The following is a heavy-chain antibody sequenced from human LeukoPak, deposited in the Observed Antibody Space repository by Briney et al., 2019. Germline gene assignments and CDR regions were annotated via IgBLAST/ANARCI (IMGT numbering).Heavy chain of an antibody. V-gene: IGHV3-48*04. CDR1: GFTFSSYW. J-gene: IGHJ4*02. CDR2: ISSSGSTI. CDR3: ASSHSPVPEY. Sequence: GGPLRLSCAASGFTFSSYWMSWVRQAPGKGLEWVSYISSSGSTIYYADSVKGRFTISRDNAKNSLYLQMNSLRAEDTAVYYCASSHSPVPEYWGQGTLVTVSS.